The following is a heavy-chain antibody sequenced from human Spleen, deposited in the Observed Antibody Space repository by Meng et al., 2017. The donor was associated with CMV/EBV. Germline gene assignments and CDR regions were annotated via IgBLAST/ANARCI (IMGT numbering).Heavy chain of an antibody. Sequence: GGSLRLSCKGSGYRFTSYWIGWVRQMPGKGLEWMGIIYPGDSDTRYSPSFQGQVTISADKSLSTAYLQWSSLKASDTAMYYCARLSSTYYGDYQGDRFDPWGQGTLVTVSS. V-gene: IGHV5-51*01. CDR3: ARLSSTYYGDYQGDRFDP. CDR1: GYRFTSYW. J-gene: IGHJ5*02. D-gene: IGHD4-17*01. CDR2: IYPGDSDT.